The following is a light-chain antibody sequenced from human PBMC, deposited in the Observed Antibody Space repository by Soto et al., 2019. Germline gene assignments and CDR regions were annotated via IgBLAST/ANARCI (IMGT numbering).Light chain of an antibody. CDR2: GAS. CDR1: QTVLSSY. J-gene: IGKJ1*01. CDR3: QQYGNPPQT. V-gene: IGKV3-20*01. Sequence: EIVLTQSPGTLSLSPGEPVTLSCRASQTVLSSYVAWYQQKPGQAPRLLIYGASSRATGITDRFSGSGSGTDFTLTISRLEPEDFGVFYCQQYGNPPQTFGQGTRVEVK.